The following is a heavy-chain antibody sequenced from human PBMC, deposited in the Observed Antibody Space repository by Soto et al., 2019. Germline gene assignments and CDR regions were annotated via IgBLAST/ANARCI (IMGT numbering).Heavy chain of an antibody. V-gene: IGHV3-53*04. J-gene: IGHJ4*02. D-gene: IGHD6-6*01. CDR2: IYSGGST. CDR3: ARAPVEGGELVGFDY. Sequence: GGSLRLSCAASGFTVSSNYMSWVRQAPGKGLEWVSVIYSGGSTYYADSVKGRFTISRHNSKNTLYLQMNSLRAEDTAVYYCARAPVEGGELVGFDYWGQGTLVTVSS. CDR1: GFTVSSNY.